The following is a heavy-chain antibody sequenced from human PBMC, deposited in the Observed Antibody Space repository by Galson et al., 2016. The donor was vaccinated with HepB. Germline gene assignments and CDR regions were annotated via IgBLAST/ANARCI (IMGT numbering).Heavy chain of an antibody. J-gene: IGHJ5*02. Sequence: SETLSLTCTVSGGSISTYYWSWIRQPPGKGLEWIGYIHYTGNTNYNPSLKSRVTISVDTSKNQFSLQLTSVTAAATAVYYCARFASTVAFNWFDPWGQGTLVTVSS. D-gene: IGHD4-23*01. V-gene: IGHV4-59*01. CDR1: GGSISTYY. CDR3: ARFASTVAFNWFDP. CDR2: IHYTGNT.